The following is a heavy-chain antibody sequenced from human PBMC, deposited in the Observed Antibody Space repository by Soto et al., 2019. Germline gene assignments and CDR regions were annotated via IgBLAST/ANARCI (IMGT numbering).Heavy chain of an antibody. V-gene: IGHV1-3*01. CDR1: GYTLPKYA. CDR2: INAGNGNT. J-gene: IGHJ5*02. CDR3: ARGEGYCSGGTCYRWFDP. D-gene: IGHD2-15*01. Sequence: GAAVKVSCKASGYTLPKYALHWVRQAAGQRLEWMGWINAGNGNTKYSQKFQGRVTITRDTSASTSYMQLSSLKSEDTAVYYCARGEGYCSGGTCYRWFDPWGQGTLVTVSS.